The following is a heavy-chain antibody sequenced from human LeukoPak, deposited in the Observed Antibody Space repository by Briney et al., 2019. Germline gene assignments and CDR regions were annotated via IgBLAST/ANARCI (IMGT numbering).Heavy chain of an antibody. CDR3: ARDQFTYYYDSSGYYYDY. CDR2: IKQDGSEK. J-gene: IGHJ4*02. Sequence: PGGSLRLSCAASGFTFSSYWMSWVRQAPGKGLEWVANIKQDGSEKYYVDSVKGRFIISRDNAKNSLYLQMNSLRAEDTAVYYCARDQFTYYYDSSGYYYDYWGQGTLVTVSS. CDR1: GFTFSSYW. D-gene: IGHD3-22*01. V-gene: IGHV3-7*01.